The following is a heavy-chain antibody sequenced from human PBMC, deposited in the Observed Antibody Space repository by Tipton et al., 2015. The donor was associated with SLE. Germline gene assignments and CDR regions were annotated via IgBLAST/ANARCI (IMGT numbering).Heavy chain of an antibody. J-gene: IGHJ4*02. D-gene: IGHD1-14*01. CDR2: IYHTGST. V-gene: IGHV4-31*03. CDR1: GGSISSGGYY. CDR3: ARARRTTSSHFDY. Sequence: TLSLTCTVSGGSISSGGYYWTWIRQLPGKGLEWIGYIYHTGSTYYNPSLESRLTISIDTSKNQFSLGLTSMTPADTALYYCARARRTTSSHFDYWGQGTLVTVSS.